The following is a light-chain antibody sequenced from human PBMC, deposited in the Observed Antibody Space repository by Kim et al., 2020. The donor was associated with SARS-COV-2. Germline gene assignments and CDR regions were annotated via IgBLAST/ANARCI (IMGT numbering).Light chain of an antibody. J-gene: IGLJ3*02. CDR3: QVWDSSSDHPEV. V-gene: IGLV3-21*04. Sequence: PGKTARITCGGNNIGGKRVHWYQQKPGQAPVLVIYYDSDRPSGIPERFSGSNSGNTATLTISRVEAGDEADYYCQVWDSSSDHPEVFGGGTKLTVL. CDR2: YDS. CDR1: NIGGKR.